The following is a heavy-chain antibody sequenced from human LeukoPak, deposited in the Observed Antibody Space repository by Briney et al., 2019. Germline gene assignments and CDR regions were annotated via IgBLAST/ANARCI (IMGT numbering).Heavy chain of an antibody. Sequence: GGSLRLSCAATGFTFSNYAMNWVRQAPGKGLEWVSAVSGSGAYTYYVDSVRGRFTISRDNSENTLYLQLNSLTAEDTAVYYCAKARDIVVVPAAMCALDVWGQGTTVTVSS. CDR2: VSGSGAYT. J-gene: IGHJ6*02. V-gene: IGHV3-23*01. CDR1: GFTFSNYA. CDR3: AKARDIVVVPAAMCALDV. D-gene: IGHD2-2*01.